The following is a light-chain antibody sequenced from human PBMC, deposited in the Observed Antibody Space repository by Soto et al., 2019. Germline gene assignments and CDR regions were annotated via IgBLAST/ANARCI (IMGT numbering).Light chain of an antibody. CDR2: KAS. CDR1: QSIYTW. V-gene: IGKV1-5*03. Sequence: DIQMTQSPSTLSASVGDTVTITCRASQSIYTWLAWYQQKPGKVPRLLISKASSLQSGVPSRFSGTGSGTEFPLTISSLQPDDFATYYCQQYDSYWTFGQGTKVEIK. J-gene: IGKJ1*01. CDR3: QQYDSYWT.